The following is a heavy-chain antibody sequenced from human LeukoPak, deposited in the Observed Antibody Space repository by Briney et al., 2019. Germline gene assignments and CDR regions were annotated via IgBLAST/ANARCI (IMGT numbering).Heavy chain of an antibody. CDR1: GYTFTSYG. Sequence: ASVKVSCKASGYTFTSYGISWVRQAPGQGLEWMGWISAFDYNTMYAQNFQGRVTMTTDTSTSTAYMELKSLRSDDTAVYYCASFDKGGYFDYWGQGTLVTVSS. J-gene: IGHJ4*02. D-gene: IGHD1-26*01. V-gene: IGHV1-18*01. CDR3: ASFDKGGYFDY. CDR2: ISAFDYNT.